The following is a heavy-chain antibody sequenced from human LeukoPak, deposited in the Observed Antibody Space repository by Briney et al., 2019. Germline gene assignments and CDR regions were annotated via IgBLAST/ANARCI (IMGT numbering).Heavy chain of an antibody. Sequence: GASVKVSCTASGYTFTDYYMHWVRQAPGQGLEWMGWLNPDSGASKSAQKFQGRVTITRDTSISTAYMELSSLRADDTALYYCAGEYCSGAACYKSFDYWGQGTLVTVSS. CDR1: GYTFTDYY. J-gene: IGHJ4*02. CDR2: LNPDSGAS. CDR3: AGEYCSGAACYKSFDY. D-gene: IGHD2-15*01. V-gene: IGHV1-2*02.